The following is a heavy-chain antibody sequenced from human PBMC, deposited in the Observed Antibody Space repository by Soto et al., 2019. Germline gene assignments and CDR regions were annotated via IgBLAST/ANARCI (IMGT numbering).Heavy chain of an antibody. CDR2: ISSDGSYA. CDR3: ARAFPSLVPTVY. CDR1: GFTFSHYW. Sequence: GGSLRLSCAASGFTFSHYWMYWVRQAPGKGRVCVSRISSDGSYASYADSVKGRFTISRDPAKSTLYLQMNSLIAEDTGVYSCARAFPSLVPTVYWCQETLLPVSS. J-gene: IGHJ4*02. D-gene: IGHD2-21*02. V-gene: IGHV3-74*01.